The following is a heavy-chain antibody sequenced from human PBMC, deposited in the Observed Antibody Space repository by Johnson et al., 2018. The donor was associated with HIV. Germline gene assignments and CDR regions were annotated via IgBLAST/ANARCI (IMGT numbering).Heavy chain of an antibody. CDR2: IYSGGST. CDR1: GFTLSCNY. J-gene: IGHJ3*02. D-gene: IGHD1-1*01. CDR3: AKGGEVGYGAFEI. V-gene: IGHV3-66*01. Sequence: VQLVESGGGLVPPGGSLRLSCAASGFTLSCNYMNWVRQAPGQGLEWVSAIYSGGSTFYAESVKGSFTISRDNSKNTLYLQMNNLRAEDTAVYYCAKGGEVGYGAFEIWGQRTVATVS.